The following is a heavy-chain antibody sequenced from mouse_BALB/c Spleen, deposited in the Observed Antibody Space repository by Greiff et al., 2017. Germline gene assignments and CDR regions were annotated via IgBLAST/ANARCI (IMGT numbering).Heavy chain of an antibody. J-gene: IGHJ2*01. Sequence: VKLMESGPGLVAPSQCLSLSCTVSGFSLTSYGVHWVRQPPGKGLEWLGVIRAGGGTNYYSALMSRLSTSKNNSKGQVFLKMNSLQTDDTARYYLARGAHGYYGYWGQGTTLTVSA. CDR2: IRAGGGT. CDR3: ARGAHGYYGY. CDR1: GFSLTSYG. V-gene: IGHV2-9*02. D-gene: IGHD2-3*01.